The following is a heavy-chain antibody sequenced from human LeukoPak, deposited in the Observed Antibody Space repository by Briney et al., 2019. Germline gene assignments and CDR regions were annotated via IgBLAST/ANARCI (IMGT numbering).Heavy chain of an antibody. J-gene: IGHJ4*02. Sequence: ASVKVSCKASGYTFTSYGISWVRQAPRQGLEWMGWISAYNGNTNYAQKLQGRVTMTTDTSTSTAYMELRSLRSDDTAVYYCARVLSLLGYCSGGSCYSLDYWGQGTLVTVSS. V-gene: IGHV1-18*04. CDR3: ARVLSLLGYCSGGSCYSLDY. CDR1: GYTFTSYG. CDR2: ISAYNGNT. D-gene: IGHD2-15*01.